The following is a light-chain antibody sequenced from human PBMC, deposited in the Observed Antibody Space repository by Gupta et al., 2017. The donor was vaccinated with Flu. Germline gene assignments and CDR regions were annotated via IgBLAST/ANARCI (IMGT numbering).Light chain of an antibody. Sequence: NCKSSQSVLYSSNNKNYLAWYQQKPGQPPKLLIYWASTRESGVPDRFSGSGSGSDFTLTISSLQAEDMAVYYCHQYYSTPWTFGQGTKVEIK. CDR2: WAS. CDR1: QSVLYSSNNKNY. V-gene: IGKV4-1*01. CDR3: HQYYSTPWT. J-gene: IGKJ1*01.